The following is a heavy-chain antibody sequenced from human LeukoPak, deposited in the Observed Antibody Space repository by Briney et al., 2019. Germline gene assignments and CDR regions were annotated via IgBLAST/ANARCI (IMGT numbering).Heavy chain of an antibody. J-gene: IGHJ5*02. D-gene: IGHD1-26*01. CDR3: AKIEVGRFDP. Sequence: SETLSLTCTVTGASISSHYWCWIRQTPGTGLEWIGDIYDRGSTTYNPSLKSRVSISVDTSRNQFSLNLKSVTAADTAVYYCAKIEVGRFDPWGQGTLVTVSS. CDR1: GASISSHY. CDR2: IYDRGST. V-gene: IGHV4-59*11.